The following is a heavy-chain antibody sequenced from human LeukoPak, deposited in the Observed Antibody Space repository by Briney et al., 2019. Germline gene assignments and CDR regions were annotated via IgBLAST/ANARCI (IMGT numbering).Heavy chain of an antibody. Sequence: SETLSLTCAVYGGSFSGYYWSWIRQPPGKGLEWIGEINHSGSTNYNPSLKSRVTISVDTSKNQFSLKLSSVTAADTAVYYCARGLIYGDYTGTNWFDPWGQGTLVTVSS. D-gene: IGHD4-17*01. J-gene: IGHJ5*02. V-gene: IGHV4-34*01. CDR2: INHSGST. CDR3: ARGLIYGDYTGTNWFDP. CDR1: GGSFSGYY.